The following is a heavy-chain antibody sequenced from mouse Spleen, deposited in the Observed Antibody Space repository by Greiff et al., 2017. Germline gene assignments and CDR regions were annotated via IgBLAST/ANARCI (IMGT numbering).Heavy chain of an antibody. J-gene: IGHJ4*01. CDR3: ARLNGNYVGAMDY. CDR1: GYTFTDYY. Sequence: EVQLQQSGPELVKPGASVKISCKASGYTFTDYYMNWVKQSHGKSLEWIGDINPNNGGTSYNQKFKGKATLTVDKSSSPAYMELRSLTSEDSAVYYCARLNGNYVGAMDYWGQGTSVTVSS. V-gene: IGHV1-26*01. D-gene: IGHD2-1*01. CDR2: INPNNGGT.